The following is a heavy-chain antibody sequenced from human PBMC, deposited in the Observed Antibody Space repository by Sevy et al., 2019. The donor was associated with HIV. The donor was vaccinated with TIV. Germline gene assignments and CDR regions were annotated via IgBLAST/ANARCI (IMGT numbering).Heavy chain of an antibody. CDR2: TNSDGSDT. D-gene: IGHD3-16*01. Sequence: GSLRLSCAASGFSFSSYWMHWVRPAPGKGLVWVSRTNSDGSDTTYADSVKGRFTISRDNAKNTLFLQMNSLRAEDTAVYYCVRSLFGGAFDYWGQGTLVTVSS. CDR3: VRSLFGGAFDY. J-gene: IGHJ4*02. V-gene: IGHV3-74*01. CDR1: GFSFSSYW.